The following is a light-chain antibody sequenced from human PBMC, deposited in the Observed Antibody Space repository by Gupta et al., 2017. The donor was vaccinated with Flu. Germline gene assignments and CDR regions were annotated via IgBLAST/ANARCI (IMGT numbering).Light chain of an antibody. CDR3: GTWDSRLNSGV. V-gene: IGLV1-51*02. CDR2: EDS. CDR1: SSNIGNNY. J-gene: IGLJ3*02. Sequence: QSVLTQPPSLSAAPGPKFTIPCSGSSSNIGNNYVAWYQQLPGAAPKLLIYEDSVRPSGIPDRFSGSKSGTSATLAITGLQTGDEADFYCGTWDSRLNSGVFGGGTKLTVL.